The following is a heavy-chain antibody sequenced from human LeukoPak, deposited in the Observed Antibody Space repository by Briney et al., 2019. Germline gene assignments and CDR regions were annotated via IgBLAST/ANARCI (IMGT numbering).Heavy chain of an antibody. D-gene: IGHD4-17*01. Sequence: GGSLRLSCAASGFPFSTYIMHWVRQAPGKGLEYVSAISSNGGSTFYANSVRGRFTISRDNSKNTVYLQMGSLRAEDMAVYYCARDGAYGDYDYWGQGTLVTVSS. CDR1: GFPFSTYI. V-gene: IGHV3-64*01. CDR2: ISSNGGST. J-gene: IGHJ4*02. CDR3: ARDGAYGDYDY.